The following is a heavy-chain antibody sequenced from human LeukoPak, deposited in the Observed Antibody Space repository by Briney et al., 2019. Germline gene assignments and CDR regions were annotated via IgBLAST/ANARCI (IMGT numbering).Heavy chain of an antibody. CDR2: ISAHNGNT. V-gene: IGHV1-18*01. CDR1: GYTFTSYD. Sequence: GASVWVSCKASGYTFTSYDISWVRQAPGQGLEWMGCISAHNGNTKYAQKLQGRVTMTTDTSTSTAYMELRSLRSDDTAVYYCARNGSGTYYNGPDYYMDVWGKGTTVIVSS. J-gene: IGHJ6*03. CDR3: ARNGSGTYYNGPDYYMDV. D-gene: IGHD3-10*01.